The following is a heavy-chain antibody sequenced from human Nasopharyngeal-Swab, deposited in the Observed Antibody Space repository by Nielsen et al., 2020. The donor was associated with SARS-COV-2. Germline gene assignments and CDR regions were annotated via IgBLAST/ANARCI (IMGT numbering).Heavy chain of an antibody. CDR1: GGSISSYY. D-gene: IGHD5-18*01. Sequence: SDTLSLTCTVSGGSISSYYWSWIRQPPGKGLEWIGYIYYSGSTNYNPSLKSRVTISVDTSKNQFSLKLSSVTAADTAVYYCARQRTAMVLDYWGQGTLVTVSS. CDR3: ARQRTAMVLDY. J-gene: IGHJ4*02. V-gene: IGHV4-59*01. CDR2: IYYSGST.